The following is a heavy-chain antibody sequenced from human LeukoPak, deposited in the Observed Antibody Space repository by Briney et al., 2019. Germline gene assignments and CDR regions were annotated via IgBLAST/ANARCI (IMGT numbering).Heavy chain of an antibody. Sequence: SETLSLTCAVYGGSFSGYYWSWIRQPPGKGLEWIGEINHGGSTNYNPSLKSRVTISVDTTKNQFSLNLSSVTAADTAVYYCARVSYYDSSGNRGAFDYWGQGTLVTVSS. CDR1: GGSFSGYY. D-gene: IGHD3-22*01. J-gene: IGHJ4*02. V-gene: IGHV4-34*01. CDR3: ARVSYYDSSGNRGAFDY. CDR2: INHGGST.